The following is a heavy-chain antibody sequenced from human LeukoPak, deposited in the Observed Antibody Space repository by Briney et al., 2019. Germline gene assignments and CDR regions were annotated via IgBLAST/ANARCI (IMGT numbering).Heavy chain of an antibody. V-gene: IGHV3-23*01. CDR3: AKDSSGSYPRGLNWFDP. J-gene: IGHJ5*02. D-gene: IGHD1-26*01. CDR2: ISGSGGST. Sequence: GGSLRLSCVGSGFTFSSYAMSWVRQAPGKGLEWVSVISGSGGSTYYAESVKGRFTISRDNSKNTLYLQMNSLRAEDTAVYYCAKDSSGSYPRGLNWFDPWGQGTLVTVSS. CDR1: GFTFSSYA.